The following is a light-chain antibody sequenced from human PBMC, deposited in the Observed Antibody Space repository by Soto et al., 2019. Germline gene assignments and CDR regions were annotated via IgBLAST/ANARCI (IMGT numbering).Light chain of an antibody. CDR1: QSVRSSF. CDR3: QQYNNGPPMGT. V-gene: IGKV3-15*01. J-gene: IGKJ4*01. CDR2: GAS. Sequence: EIVMTQSPATLSVSPGERATLSCRASQSVRSSFLAWYQQKPGQAPRLLIQGASTRATGTPARFSGSGSGTEFTLTISSLQSEDFAVYYCQQYNNGPPMGTFGGGTRWIS.